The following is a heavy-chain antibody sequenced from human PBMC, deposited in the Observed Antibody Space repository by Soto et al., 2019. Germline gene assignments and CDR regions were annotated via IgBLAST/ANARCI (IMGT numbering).Heavy chain of an antibody. Sequence: PGGSLRLSCAASGFTFSSYWMHWVRQAPGKGLVWVSRINSDGSSTSYADSVKGRFTISRDNAKNTLYLQMNSLRAEDTAVYYCASLCIAEQGNYYMDVWGKGTTVTVSS. V-gene: IGHV3-74*01. J-gene: IGHJ6*03. CDR1: GFTFSSYW. CDR2: INSDGSST. CDR3: ASLCIAEQGNYYMDV. D-gene: IGHD6-13*01.